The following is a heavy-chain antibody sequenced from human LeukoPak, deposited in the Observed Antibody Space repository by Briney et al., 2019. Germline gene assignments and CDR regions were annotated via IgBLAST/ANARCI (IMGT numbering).Heavy chain of an antibody. V-gene: IGHV1-2*02. Sequence: ASVKVSCKASGYTFTGYYMHWVRQAPGQGLEWMGLINPNSGGTNYAQKFQGRVTMTRDTSISTAYMELSRLRSDDTAVYYCAREGEKNTRSAFDIWGQGTMVTVSS. CDR1: GYTFTGYY. J-gene: IGHJ3*02. CDR2: INPNSGGT. D-gene: IGHD2/OR15-2a*01. CDR3: AREGEKNTRSAFDI.